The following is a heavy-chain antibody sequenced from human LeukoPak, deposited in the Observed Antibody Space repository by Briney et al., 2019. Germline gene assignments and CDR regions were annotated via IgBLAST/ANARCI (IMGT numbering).Heavy chain of an antibody. Sequence: SQTLSLTCTVSGGSISSGDYYWSWIRQPPGKGLEWIGYIYYSGSTNYNPSLKSRVTISVDTSKNQFSLKLSSVTAADTAVYYCARGGGRFYYYYYYMDVWGKGTTVTVSS. CDR2: IYYSGST. D-gene: IGHD3-16*01. CDR1: GGSISSGDYY. CDR3: ARGGGRFYYYYYYMDV. J-gene: IGHJ6*03. V-gene: IGHV4-30-4*08.